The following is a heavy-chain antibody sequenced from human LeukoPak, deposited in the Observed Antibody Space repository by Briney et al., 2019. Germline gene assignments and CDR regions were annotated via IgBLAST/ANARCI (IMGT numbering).Heavy chain of an antibody. D-gene: IGHD3-16*01. CDR3: AKGSLGPGPLAY. CDR2: ISYDGSNK. V-gene: IGHV3-30*18. Sequence: GGSLRLSCAASGFTFSNYAMHWVRQAPGKGLEWVAVISYDGSNKYYADSVKGRFTISRDNSNNTLYLQMNSLRAEDTAVYYCAKGSLGPGPLAYWGQGTLVTVSS. J-gene: IGHJ4*02. CDR1: GFTFSNYA.